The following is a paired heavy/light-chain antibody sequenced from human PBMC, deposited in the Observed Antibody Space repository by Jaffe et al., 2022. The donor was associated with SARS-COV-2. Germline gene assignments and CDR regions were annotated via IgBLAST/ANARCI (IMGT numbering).Heavy chain of an antibody. V-gene: IGHV4-39*01. Sequence: QLQLQESGPGLVKPSETLSLTCTVSGDSLSSSSYYWGWIRQPAGKGLEWIGSIYFSGSTYYNPSLESRLTISVDTSKNQFSLRLSSVTAAETAVYYCARGVYSSTWHNWYFDLWGRGTLVTVSS. CDR1: GDSLSSSSYY. D-gene: IGHD6-13*01. J-gene: IGHJ2*01. CDR3: ARGVYSSTWHNWYFDL. CDR2: IYFSGST.
Light chain of an antibody. CDR1: GPNIGSNT. J-gene: IGLJ1*01. Sequence: QSVLTQPPSASGTPGQRVTISCSGSGPNIGSNTVNWYQQLPGTAPKLLIYNTNQRPSGVPDRFSGSRSGTSASLAISGLQSEDEADYYCAAWDDSLNGQGVFGTGTKVTVL. CDR2: NTN. V-gene: IGLV1-44*01. CDR3: AAWDDSLNGQGV.